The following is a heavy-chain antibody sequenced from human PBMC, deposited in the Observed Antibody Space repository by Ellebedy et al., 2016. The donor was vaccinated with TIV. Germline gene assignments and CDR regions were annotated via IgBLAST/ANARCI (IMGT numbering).Heavy chain of an antibody. CDR3: AKSVDTAMVIFDY. J-gene: IGHJ4*02. CDR1: GGTFSSYA. Sequence: AASVKVSCKASGGTFSSYAISWVRQAPGQGLEWMGRIIPILGIANYAQKFQGRVTITADNSTSTAYMELSSLRSEDTAVYYCAKSVDTAMVIFDYWGQGTLVTVSS. V-gene: IGHV1-69*04. D-gene: IGHD5-18*01. CDR2: IIPILGIA.